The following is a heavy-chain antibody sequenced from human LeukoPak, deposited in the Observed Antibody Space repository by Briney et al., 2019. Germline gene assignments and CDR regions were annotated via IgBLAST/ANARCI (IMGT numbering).Heavy chain of an antibody. CDR2: IIPIFGTA. CDR1: GGTFSSYA. V-gene: IGHV1-69*06. D-gene: IGHD6-13*01. CDR3: ATVAAAGPYYYYYMDV. J-gene: IGHJ6*03. Sequence: SVKVSCKASGGTFSSYAISWVRQAPGQGLEWMGGIIPIFGTANYAQKFQGRVTITAGKSTSTAYMELSSLRSEDTAVYYCATVAAAGPYYYYYMDVWGKGTTVTVSS.